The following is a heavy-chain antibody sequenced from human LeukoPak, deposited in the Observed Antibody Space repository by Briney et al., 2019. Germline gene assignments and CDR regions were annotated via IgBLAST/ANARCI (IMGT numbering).Heavy chain of an antibody. D-gene: IGHD6-13*01. Sequence: GGSLRLSCAASGFTFSSYWMSWVRQAPGKGLEWVANIKQDGSEKYYVDSVKGRFTISRDNAKNSLYLQMNSLRAEDTAVYYCAKLSSSWNGLAFDYWGQGTLVTVSS. CDR1: GFTFSSYW. CDR2: IKQDGSEK. J-gene: IGHJ4*02. CDR3: AKLSSSWNGLAFDY. V-gene: IGHV3-7*03.